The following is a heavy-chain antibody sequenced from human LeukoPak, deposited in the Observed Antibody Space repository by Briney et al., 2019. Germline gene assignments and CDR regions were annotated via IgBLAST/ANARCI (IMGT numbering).Heavy chain of an antibody. Sequence: ASVNVSCKASGYTFTDYYMHWVRQAPGQGLEWMGWINPNSGGTKYAQKFQGRVTMTRDTSISTAYMELSRLRSDDTAVYYCARDLGGYDILTGYFIGPLDYWGQGTLVTVSS. CDR1: GYTFTDYY. CDR2: INPNSGGT. V-gene: IGHV1-2*02. J-gene: IGHJ4*02. CDR3: ARDLGGYDILTGYFIGPLDY. D-gene: IGHD3-9*01.